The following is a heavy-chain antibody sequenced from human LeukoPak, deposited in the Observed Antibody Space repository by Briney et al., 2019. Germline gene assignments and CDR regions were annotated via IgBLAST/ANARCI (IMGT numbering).Heavy chain of an antibody. D-gene: IGHD3-22*01. J-gene: IGHJ4*02. CDR3: VRDRGYSTFDY. Sequence: GGSLRLSCEASGFVFGHSWMSWVRQAPGKGLEWVANINLDGSEINYLDSLTGRLTISRDNAKDSLYLQMNGLGAEDTAVYFCVRDRGYSTFDYWGQGTLVTVSS. CDR2: INLDGSEI. V-gene: IGHV3-7*03. CDR1: GFVFGHSW.